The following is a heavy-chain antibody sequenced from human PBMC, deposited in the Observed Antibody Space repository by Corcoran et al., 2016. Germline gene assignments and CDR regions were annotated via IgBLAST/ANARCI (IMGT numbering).Heavy chain of an antibody. Sequence: QVQLVQSGAEVKKPGASVKVSCKASGYTFTSYYMHWVRQAPGQGLEWMGIINPSGGSTSYAQKFQGRVTMTRDTSTITVYMELSSLRSEDTDVYYCARAARYSYGYGWFDPWGQGTLVTVSS. CDR1: GYTFTSYY. J-gene: IGHJ5*02. V-gene: IGHV1-46*01. CDR2: INPSGGST. D-gene: IGHD5-18*01. CDR3: ARAARYSYGYGWFDP.